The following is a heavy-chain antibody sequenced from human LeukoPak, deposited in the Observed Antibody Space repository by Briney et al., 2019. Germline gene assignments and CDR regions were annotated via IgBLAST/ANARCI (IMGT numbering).Heavy chain of an antibody. CDR3: ARGQYSGSCFDN. CDR1: DDSIYDYY. CDR2: IYYSGST. V-gene: IGHV4-59*01. Sequence: KPSETLSLTCTISDDSIYDYYWSWLRQPPGQGLEWIGYIYYSGSTNYNPSLKSRVTILVDTSKNQFSLKVSSVTAADTAVYYCARGQYSGSCFDNWGQGSLVTVSS. J-gene: IGHJ4*02. D-gene: IGHD1-26*01.